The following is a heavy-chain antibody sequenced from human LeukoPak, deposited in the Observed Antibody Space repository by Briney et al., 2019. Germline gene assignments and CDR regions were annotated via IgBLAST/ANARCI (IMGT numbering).Heavy chain of an antibody. V-gene: IGHV3-23*01. Sequence: PGGSLRLSCAASGFTFSSYGMSWVRQAPGKGLEWVSAISGSGGSTYYADSVKGRFTISRDNSKNTLYLQMNSLRAEDTAVYYCAKDQEDIVVVVAATPLDYWGQGTLVTVSS. CDR1: GFTFSSYG. D-gene: IGHD2-15*01. CDR2: ISGSGGST. J-gene: IGHJ4*02. CDR3: AKDQEDIVVVVAATPLDY.